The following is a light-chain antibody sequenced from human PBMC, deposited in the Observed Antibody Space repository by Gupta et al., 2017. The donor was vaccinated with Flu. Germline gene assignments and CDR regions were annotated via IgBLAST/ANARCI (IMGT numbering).Light chain of an antibody. CDR3: QQFGSFPLT. Sequence: EIVLTQSQGTLTLSPGETATLSCRASQSVATTFFAWLQHKPGQPPRLLISGASTRATGIPDRFSGRGSGTDFTLTISRLQPEDFAVYYCQQFGSFPLTFGQGTKVEVK. J-gene: IGKJ1*01. CDR2: GAS. CDR1: QSVATTF. V-gene: IGKV3-20*01.